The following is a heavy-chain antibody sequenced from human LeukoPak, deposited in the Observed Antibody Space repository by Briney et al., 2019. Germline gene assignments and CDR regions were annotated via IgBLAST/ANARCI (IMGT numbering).Heavy chain of an antibody. CDR1: GFTFSSYS. CDR2: ISSSSRYI. V-gene: IGHV3-21*01. Sequence: GGSPRLSCAASGFTFSSYSMNGVRQAPGKGLEWVSSISSSSRYIYYAGSVKGRFTISRDNAKNSLYLQMNSLRAEDTAVYYCARIPSPWGQGTLVTVSS. CDR3: ARIPSP. J-gene: IGHJ5*02.